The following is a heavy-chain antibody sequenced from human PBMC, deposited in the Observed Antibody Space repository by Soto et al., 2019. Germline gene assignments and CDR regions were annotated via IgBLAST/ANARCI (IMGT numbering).Heavy chain of an antibody. V-gene: IGHV3-21*02. Sequence: GQLVESGGGLVKPGGSLRLSCAAAGFIFATDTSNWVRQAPGKWLDWVSSITGSGIYTRYADSVKGRFTISRDNAKASLDLQMKSMGAEETAVYYCVKEGISNYNAYFDYWGQGTLVTVSS. J-gene: IGHJ4*02. CDR2: ITGSGIYT. CDR1: GFIFATDT. CDR3: VKEGISNYNAYFDY. D-gene: IGHD4-4*01.